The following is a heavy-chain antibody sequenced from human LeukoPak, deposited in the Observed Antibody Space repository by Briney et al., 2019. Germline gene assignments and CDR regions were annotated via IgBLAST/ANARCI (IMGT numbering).Heavy chain of an antibody. Sequence: PGGSLRLSCADSGFTFSGYWMNWVRQAPGKGLEWVANINQNGSEKYYVDSVKGRFTISRDNAKNSLYLEMNSLRAEDTAVYYCARDKVVGPTIFDHWGQGTLVTVSS. J-gene: IGHJ4*02. CDR3: ARDKVVGPTIFDH. CDR2: INQNGSEK. D-gene: IGHD1-26*01. CDR1: GFTFSGYW. V-gene: IGHV3-7*03.